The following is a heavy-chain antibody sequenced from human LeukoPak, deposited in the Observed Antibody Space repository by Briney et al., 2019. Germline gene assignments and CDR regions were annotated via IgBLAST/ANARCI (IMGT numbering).Heavy chain of an antibody. CDR3: ARPGIAAAEGRYFDL. D-gene: IGHD6-13*01. J-gene: IGHJ2*01. CDR2: INHSGST. V-gene: IGHV4-34*01. Sequence: SETLSLTCAVYGGSFSGYYWSWIRQPPGKGLEWIGEINHSGSTNYNPSLKSRVTISVDTSKNQFSLRLSSVTAADTAVYYCARPGIAAAEGRYFDLWGRGTLVTVSS. CDR1: GGSFSGYY.